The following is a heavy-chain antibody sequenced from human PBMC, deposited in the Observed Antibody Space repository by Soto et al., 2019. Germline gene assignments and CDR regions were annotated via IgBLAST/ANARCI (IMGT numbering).Heavy chain of an antibody. J-gene: IGHJ6*03. D-gene: IGHD2-15*01. CDR1: GGSISSYY. Sequence: ETLSLTCTVSGGSISSYYWSWIRQPPGKGLEWIGYMYHSGSTSYNPSLKSRVTISVDTSKNQFSLKLSSVTAADTAVYYCARVTVGYYYCMDVWGKGTTVTVS. CDR3: ARVTVGYYYCMDV. CDR2: MYHSGST. V-gene: IGHV4-59*01.